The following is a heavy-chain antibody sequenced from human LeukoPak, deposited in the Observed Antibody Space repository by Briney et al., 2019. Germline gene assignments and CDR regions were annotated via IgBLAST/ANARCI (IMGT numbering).Heavy chain of an antibody. CDR2: INPNSGGT. D-gene: IGHD6-13*01. CDR3: ARVRPPREAAAGIGY. Sequence: GASVKVSCKASGYTFTSYYMHWVRQAPGQGLEWMGWINPNSGGTNYAQKFQGRVTMTRDTSISTAYMELSRLRSDDTAVYYCARVRPPREAAAGIGYWGQGTLVTVSS. V-gene: IGHV1-2*02. J-gene: IGHJ4*02. CDR1: GYTFTSYY.